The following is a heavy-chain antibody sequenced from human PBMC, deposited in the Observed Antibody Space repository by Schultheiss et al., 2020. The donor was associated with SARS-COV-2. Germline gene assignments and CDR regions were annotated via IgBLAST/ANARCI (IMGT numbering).Heavy chain of an antibody. D-gene: IGHD2-21*02. CDR1: GFTVSSNY. V-gene: IGHV3-74*01. Sequence: GGSLRLSCAASGFTVSSNYMSWVRQAPGKGLEWVSRMSTDGISIDYADSVKGRFTISRDNAKNTLYLQMHSLRVEDTAVYYCARGGDDYPYYHYMDVWGKGTTVTVSS. CDR2: MSTDGISI. J-gene: IGHJ6*03. CDR3: ARGGDDYPYYHYMDV.